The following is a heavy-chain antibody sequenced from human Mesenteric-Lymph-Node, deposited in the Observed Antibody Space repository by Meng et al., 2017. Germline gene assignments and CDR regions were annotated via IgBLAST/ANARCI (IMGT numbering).Heavy chain of an antibody. J-gene: IGHJ4*02. CDR2: ITGNGGRT. CDR3: AKGGHIIGVPASMELDS. CDR1: GFTFSSYA. V-gene: IGHV3-23*01. Sequence: GESLKISCAASGFTFSSYALTWVRQAPGKGLEWVSTITGNGGRTSYADSVKGRFTISRDDSRNTMYLQMNSLRAEDTAVYYCAKGGHIIGVPASMELDSWGQGTLVTVSS. D-gene: IGHD2-2*01.